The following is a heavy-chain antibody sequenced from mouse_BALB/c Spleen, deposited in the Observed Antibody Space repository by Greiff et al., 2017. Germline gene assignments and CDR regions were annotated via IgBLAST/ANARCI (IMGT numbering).Heavy chain of an antibody. D-gene: IGHD1-1*01. CDR2: IYPGGGYT. CDR3: ARGGGLYDFDY. CDR1: GYTFTNYW. V-gene: IGHV1-63*02. Sequence: VQLQESGAELVRPGTSVKISCKASGYTFTNYWLGWVKQRPGHGLEWIGDIYPGGGYTNYNEKFKGKATLTADTSSSTAYMQLSSLTSEDSAVYFCARGGGLYDFDYWGQGTTLTVSS. J-gene: IGHJ2*01.